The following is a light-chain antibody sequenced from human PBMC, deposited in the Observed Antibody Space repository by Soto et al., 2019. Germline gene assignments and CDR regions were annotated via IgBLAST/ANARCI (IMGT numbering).Light chain of an antibody. J-gene: IGLJ1*01. CDR3: SSFTSSITHV. Sequence: QPALTSPAPGLGPPGEPFTFPCLGTSIIVGGYNSVSWYQHHPGKAPKLILYDVGDRPSGVSYRFSGSKSGNTASLTISGLQAEDEADYLCSSFTSSITHVFGTGTKVTVL. V-gene: IGLV2-14*03. CDR1: SIIVGGYNS. CDR2: DVG.